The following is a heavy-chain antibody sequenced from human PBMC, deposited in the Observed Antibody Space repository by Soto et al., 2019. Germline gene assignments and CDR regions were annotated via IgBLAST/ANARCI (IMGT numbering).Heavy chain of an antibody. Sequence: PSEMLSLTCTVSGGSISSSSYYWGWIRQPPGKGLEWIGSIYYSGSTYYNPSLKSRVTISVDTSKNQFSLKLSSVTAADTAVYYCARVSYDYWGQGTLVTVSS. J-gene: IGHJ4*02. CDR2: IYYSGST. V-gene: IGHV4-39*07. CDR3: ARVSYDY. CDR1: GGSISSSSYY.